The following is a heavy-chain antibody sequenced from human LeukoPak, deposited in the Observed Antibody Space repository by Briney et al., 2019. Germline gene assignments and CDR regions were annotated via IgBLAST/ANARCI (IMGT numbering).Heavy chain of an antibody. V-gene: IGHV3-15*01. J-gene: IGHJ4*02. CDR2: IKSKAYGGTT. D-gene: IGHD3-22*01. CDR3: TTVGLSGYYDRSGYYYFDY. CDR1: GFTFSSYS. Sequence: GGSLRLSCAASGFTFSSYSMNWVRQAPRKGLEWVGRIKSKAYGGTTDYAAPVKGRFSISRDDSKNTLYLQMNSLKSEDTAVYYCTTVGLSGYYDRSGYYYFDYWGQGSLVTVSS.